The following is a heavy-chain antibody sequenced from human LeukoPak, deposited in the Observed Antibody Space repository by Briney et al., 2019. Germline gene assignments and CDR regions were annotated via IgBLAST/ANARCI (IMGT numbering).Heavy chain of an antibody. CDR3: ARDRAPYCSSTSCYQGHDY. CDR2: INHSGST. CDR1: GGSFSGYY. V-gene: IGHV4-34*01. D-gene: IGHD2-2*01. J-gene: IGHJ4*02. Sequence: SETLSLTCAVYGGSFSGYYWSWIRQPPGKGLEWIGEINHSGSTNYNPSLKSRVTISVDTFKNQFSLKLSSVTAADTAVYYCARDRAPYCSSTSCYQGHDYWGQGTLVTVSS.